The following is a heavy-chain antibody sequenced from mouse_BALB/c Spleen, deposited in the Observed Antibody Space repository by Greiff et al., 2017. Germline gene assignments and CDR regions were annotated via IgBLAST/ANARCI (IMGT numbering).Heavy chain of an antibody. CDR2: IYPGNSDT. D-gene: IGHD2-1*01. J-gene: IGHJ3*01. V-gene: IGHV1-5*01. CDR3: TRSGYYGNPQGFAY. Sequence: EVQLQQSGTVLARPGASVKMSCKASGYTFTSYWMHWVKQRPGQGLEWIGAIYPGNSDTSYNQKFKGKAKLTAVTSTSTAYMELSSLTNEDSAVYYCTRSGYYGNPQGFAYWGQGTLVTVSA. CDR1: GYTFTSYW.